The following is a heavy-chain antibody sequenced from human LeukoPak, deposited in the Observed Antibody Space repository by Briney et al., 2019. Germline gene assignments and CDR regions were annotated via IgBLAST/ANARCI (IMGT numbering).Heavy chain of an antibody. D-gene: IGHD6-19*01. CDR3: ARLIPIAVAGTGAFDI. J-gene: IGHJ3*02. CDR2: IYPGDSDT. CDR1: GYRFTSYW. V-gene: IGHV5-51*01. Sequence: GESLKISCKGSGYRFTSYWIGWVRQMPGKGLEWMGIIYPGDSDTRYSPSFQGQVTISADKSISTAYLQWSSLKASDTAMYYCARLIPIAVAGTGAFDIWGQGTMVTVSS.